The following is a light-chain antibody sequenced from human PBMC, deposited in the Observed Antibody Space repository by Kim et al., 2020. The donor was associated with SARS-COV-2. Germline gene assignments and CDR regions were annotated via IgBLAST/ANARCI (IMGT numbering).Light chain of an antibody. CDR3: QKYGSSPRFT. Sequence: PGEAATLSSRPSQGISYRYLAWYQHKPGQAHRLVIYGASNRATGIPDRFSGSASGTDFTLTISSLETEEFAVYYCQKYGSSPRFTFGPGTKVDIK. CDR1: QGISYRY. CDR2: GAS. V-gene: IGKV3-20*01. J-gene: IGKJ3*01.